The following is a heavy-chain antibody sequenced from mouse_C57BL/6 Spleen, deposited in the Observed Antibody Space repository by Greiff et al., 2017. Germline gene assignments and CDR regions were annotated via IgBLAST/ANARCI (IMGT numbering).Heavy chain of an antibody. V-gene: IGHV5-17*01. CDR2: ISSGSSTI. CDR1: GFTFSDYG. J-gene: IGHJ1*03. CDR3: ARGYYGNYEYFDV. Sequence: EVMLVESGGGLVKPGGSLKLSCAASGFTFSDYGMHWVRQAPEKGLEWVAYISSGSSTIYYADTAKGRFTISRDNAKNTLFLQMTSLRSEDTAMYYCARGYYGNYEYFDVWGTGTTVTVSS. D-gene: IGHD2-1*01.